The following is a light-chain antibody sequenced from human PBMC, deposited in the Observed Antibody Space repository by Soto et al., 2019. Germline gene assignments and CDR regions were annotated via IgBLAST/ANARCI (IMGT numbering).Light chain of an antibody. Sequence: QSALTQPPSASGSPGQSVTISCTGTSSDVGAYKYVSWYQQYPGKAPKLMIYEVSKRPSVVPDLFSGSKSVNTASLTVSGLLAEDEAYKFCTSYVGSNIWVFGGGTKLTVL. CDR3: TSYVGSNIWV. CDR1: SSDVGAYKY. CDR2: EVS. J-gene: IGLJ3*02. V-gene: IGLV2-8*01.